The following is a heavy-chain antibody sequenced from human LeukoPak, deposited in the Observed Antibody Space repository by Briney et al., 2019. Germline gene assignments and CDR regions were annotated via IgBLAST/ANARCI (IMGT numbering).Heavy chain of an antibody. J-gene: IGHJ1*01. CDR3: AKDPYSSRMEYFQY. CDR1: GFTFSSYS. D-gene: IGHD3-22*01. CDR2: ISSSSSTI. Sequence: GGSLRLSCAASGFTFSSYSMNWVRQAPGKGLEWVSYISSSSSTIYYADSVKGRFTISRDNAKNSLYLQMNSLRDEDTAVYYCAKDPYSSRMEYFQYWGQGTLVIVSS. V-gene: IGHV3-48*02.